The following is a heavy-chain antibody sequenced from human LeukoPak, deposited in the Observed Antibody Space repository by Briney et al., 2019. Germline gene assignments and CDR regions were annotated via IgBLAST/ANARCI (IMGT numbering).Heavy chain of an antibody. J-gene: IGHJ5*02. CDR2: ISGSGTVT. D-gene: IGHD6-19*01. CDR3: AKGERWLIFTPVS. Sequence: PGGSLRLSCAASGFIFNNFAMSWVRQAPGKGLEWVSGISGSGTVTYYADSVKGRFTISRDNSKNTLFLQMTGLTAVDTAIYFCAKGERWLIFTPVSWGQGTLVAVSS. V-gene: IGHV3-23*01. CDR1: GFIFNNFA.